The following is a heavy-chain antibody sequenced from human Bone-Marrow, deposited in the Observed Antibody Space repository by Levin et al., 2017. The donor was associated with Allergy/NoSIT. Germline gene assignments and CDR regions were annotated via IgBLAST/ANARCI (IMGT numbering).Heavy chain of an antibody. V-gene: IGHV3-64D*06. J-gene: IGHJ4*02. CDR1: GFSFSSYA. D-gene: IGHD4/OR15-4a*01. Sequence: PGGSLRLSCSASGFSFSSYAMQWVRQAPGQGLDYVSAVSDDGTSRLYADSVKGRFIISRDNSKNTLFLQMSSLRVEDTAVYYCVKKGAAGGAPFYFDYWGQGTLVTVSS. CDR2: VSDDGTSR. CDR3: VKKGAAGGAPFYFDY.